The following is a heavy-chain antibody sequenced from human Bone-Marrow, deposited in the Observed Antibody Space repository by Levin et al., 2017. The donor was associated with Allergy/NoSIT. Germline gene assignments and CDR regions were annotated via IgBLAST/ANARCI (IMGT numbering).Heavy chain of an antibody. D-gene: IGHD1-1*01. CDR3: ATAPGTENGGGGILDY. CDR1: GYTLTELS. V-gene: IGHV1-24*01. CDR2: FDPEHDER. J-gene: IGHJ4*02. Sequence: GESLKISCKVSGYTLTELSMHWVRQAPGKGLEWMGGFDPEHDERIYAQKFQGRVTMTEDTSTDTAYMELSSLRSEDPAVYYCATAPGTENGGGGILDYWGQGTLVTVSS.